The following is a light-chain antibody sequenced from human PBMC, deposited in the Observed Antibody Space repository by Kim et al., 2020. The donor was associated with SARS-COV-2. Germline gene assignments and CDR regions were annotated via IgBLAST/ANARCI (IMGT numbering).Light chain of an antibody. J-gene: IGLJ3*02. Sequence: VSPGQTARITCYGDAFPKQYGYWYQQMPGQAPLLVIYKDTARPSGIPERFSRSSSETTVTLTISEVQAEDEADYYCQSADSYGSWVFGGGTQLTVL. CDR3: QSADSYGSWV. V-gene: IGLV3-25*03. CDR2: KDT. CDR1: AFPKQY.